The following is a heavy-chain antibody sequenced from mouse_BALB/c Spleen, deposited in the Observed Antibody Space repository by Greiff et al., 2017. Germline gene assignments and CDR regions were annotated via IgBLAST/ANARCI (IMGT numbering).Heavy chain of an antibody. D-gene: IGHD4-1*01. V-gene: IGHV5-17*02. Sequence: EVQRVESGGGLVQPGGSRKLSCAASGFTFSSFGMHWVRQAPEKGLEWVAYISSDSSTIYYVDTVKGRFTISRDNPNNTLFLQMTSLRSEDTAMYYCARDSGTGAWFAYWGQGTLVTVSA. J-gene: IGHJ3*01. CDR2: ISSDSSTI. CDR1: GFTFSSFG. CDR3: ARDSGTGAWFAY.